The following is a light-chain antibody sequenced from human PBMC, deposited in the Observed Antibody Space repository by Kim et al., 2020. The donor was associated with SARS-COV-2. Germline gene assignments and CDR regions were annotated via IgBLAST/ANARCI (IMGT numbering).Light chain of an antibody. J-gene: IGLJ3*02. CDR2: DVN. Sequence: GQSLTFSCTGTSSDVSAYTYVSWYQQHPNKAPQLMIYDVNKRPSGGSNRFSGSKSGNTASLTISGLQAEDEADYYCASYTTRSTWVFGGGTQLTVL. CDR3: ASYTTRSTWV. CDR1: SSDVSAYTY. V-gene: IGLV2-14*03.